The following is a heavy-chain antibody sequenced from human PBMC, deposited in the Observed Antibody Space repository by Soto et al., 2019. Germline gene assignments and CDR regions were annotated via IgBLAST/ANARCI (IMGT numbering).Heavy chain of an antibody. V-gene: IGHV4-39*01. D-gene: IGHD3-9*01. CDR2: IYYSGST. J-gene: IGHJ6*02. Sequence: SETLSLTCTVSGGSISSSSYYWGWIRQPPGKGLEWIGSIYYSGSTYYDPSLKSRVTISVDTSKNQFSLKLSSVTAADTAVYYCASCVRYLDWLSSHYYYGMDVWGQGTTVAVSS. CDR3: ASCVRYLDWLSSHYYYGMDV. CDR1: GGSISSSSYY.